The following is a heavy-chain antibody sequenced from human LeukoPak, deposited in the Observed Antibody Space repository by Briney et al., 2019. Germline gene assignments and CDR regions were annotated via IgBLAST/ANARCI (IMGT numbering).Heavy chain of an antibody. D-gene: IGHD2-2*01. CDR2: IYYSGST. V-gene: IGHV4-39*01. CDR3: ARHRGYCSSSSCSDAFDI. Sequence: AETLSLTCAVSGGSISSSSYYWGWIRQPPGKWLEWVGSIYYSGSTYYNPSLKSRVTISVDTSKNQFSLKLSSVTAADTAVYYCARHRGYCSSSSCSDAFDIWGQGTMVTVSS. CDR1: GGSISSSSYY. J-gene: IGHJ3*02.